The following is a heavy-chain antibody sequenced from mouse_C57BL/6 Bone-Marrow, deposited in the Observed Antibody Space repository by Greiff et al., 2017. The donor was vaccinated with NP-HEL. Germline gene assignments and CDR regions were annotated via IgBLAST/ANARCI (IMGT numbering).Heavy chain of an antibody. V-gene: IGHV1-64*01. CDR2: IHPNSGST. J-gene: IGHJ2*01. Sequence: QVQLQQPGAELVKPGASVKLSCKASGYTFTSYWMHWVKQRPGQGLEWIGRIHPNSGSTNYNEKFKSKATLTVDKSSSTAYMQLSSLTADDSAVYYCARFSRFYDGSPLGYWGQGTTLTVSS. CDR3: ARFSRFYDGSPLGY. CDR1: GYTFTSYW. D-gene: IGHD1-1*01.